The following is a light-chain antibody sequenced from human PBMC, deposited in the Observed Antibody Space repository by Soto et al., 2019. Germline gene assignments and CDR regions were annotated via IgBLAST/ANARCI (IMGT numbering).Light chain of an antibody. V-gene: IGKV1-39*01. J-gene: IGKJ2*01. Sequence: DIQMTQSPSSLSASVGDRVTITCRARQNINIYLNWYQQKPGKAPQVLIYAASSLQSVGPSRFTGSGSGTDFSLTNISLQSEDFGTYYCQQSYSTPRTFGHGTKLEIK. CDR2: AAS. CDR1: QNINIY. CDR3: QQSYSTPRT.